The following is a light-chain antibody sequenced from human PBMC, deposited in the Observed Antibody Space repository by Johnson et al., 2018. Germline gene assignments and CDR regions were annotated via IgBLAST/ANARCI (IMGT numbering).Light chain of an antibody. Sequence: QSVLTQPPSVSAAPGQKVTISCSGSSSNIGNNYVSWYQQLPGTAPKLLIYENNKRPSGIPDRFSGSKSGTSATLGITGPQTGDEADDYCGTWDSSLSAGKVFGTGTKVTVL. CDR2: ENN. CDR1: SSNIGNNY. J-gene: IGLJ1*01. CDR3: GTWDSSLSAGKV. V-gene: IGLV1-51*02.